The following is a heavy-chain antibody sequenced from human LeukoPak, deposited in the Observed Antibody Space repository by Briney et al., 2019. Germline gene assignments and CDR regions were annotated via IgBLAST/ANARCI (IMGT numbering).Heavy chain of an antibody. J-gene: IGHJ5*02. D-gene: IGHD6-13*01. CDR2: ISGSGGST. CDR1: GFTFSGYT. CDR3: AKIGSSGGWFVP. Sequence: QAGGSLRLSCAASGFTFSGYTMSWVRQAPGKGLEWVSAISGSGGSTYYPDSVKGRFTISRDNSKNTLYLQTNSLRAEDTAVYYCAKIGSSGGWFVPSGQGTLGTVSS. V-gene: IGHV3-23*01.